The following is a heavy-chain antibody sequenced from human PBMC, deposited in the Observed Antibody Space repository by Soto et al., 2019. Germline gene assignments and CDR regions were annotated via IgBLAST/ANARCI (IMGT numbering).Heavy chain of an antibody. Sequence: QVQLVQSGAEVKKPGASVKVSCKASGYTFPNYDITWVRQATGQGLEWMGFMNPNSGYTGYAQKFQGRVTMTRNTSLSTAYMELSSLRSEDTAVYYCARSPSDWNYEFWFDPWGQGTLLTVSS. D-gene: IGHD1-7*01. CDR2: MNPNSGYT. V-gene: IGHV1-8*01. J-gene: IGHJ5*02. CDR3: ARSPSDWNYEFWFDP. CDR1: GYTFPNYD.